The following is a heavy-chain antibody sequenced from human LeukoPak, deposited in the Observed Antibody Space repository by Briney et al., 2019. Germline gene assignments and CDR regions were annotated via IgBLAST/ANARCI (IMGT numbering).Heavy chain of an antibody. V-gene: IGHV1-24*01. CDR2: FDPEDGET. Sequence: ASVKVSCKVSGYTLTELSMHWVRQAPGKRLEWMGGFDPEDGETIYAQKFQGRVTMTEDTSTDTAYMELSSLRSEDTAVYYCATDVLAGTLTFDYWGQGTLVTVSS. D-gene: IGHD6-19*01. CDR3: ATDVLAGTLTFDY. CDR1: GYTLTELS. J-gene: IGHJ4*02.